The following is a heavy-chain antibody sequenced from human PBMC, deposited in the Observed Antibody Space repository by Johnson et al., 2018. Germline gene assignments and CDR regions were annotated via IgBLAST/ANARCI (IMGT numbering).Heavy chain of an antibody. D-gene: IGHD3-10*01. J-gene: IGHJ6*03. CDR3: AKADGSGNYMDF. CDR2: ISFDGSQR. Sequence: QVQLVESGGGVVQPGRSLRLSCVASGFTFSRYGMHWVRQAPGKGLEWVAVISFDGSQRYYADSVKGRVTISRDNSKNTLFVRMNSLRTEDTALYHCAKADGSGNYMDFWGKGTTVTVSS. CDR1: GFTFSRYG. V-gene: IGHV3-30*18.